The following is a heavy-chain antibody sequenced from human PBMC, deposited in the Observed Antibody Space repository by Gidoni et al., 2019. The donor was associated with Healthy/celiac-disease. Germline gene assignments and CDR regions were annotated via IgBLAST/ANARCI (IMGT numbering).Heavy chain of an antibody. CDR2: ISGSGGST. J-gene: IGHJ4*02. CDR3: AKAGGIAVAGHFDY. D-gene: IGHD6-19*01. V-gene: IGHV3-23*01. CDR1: GFTFSSYA. Sequence: EVQLLESGGGLVQPGGSLRLSCAASGFTFSSYAMSWFRQAPGKGLGWVSAISGSGGSTYYADSVKGRFTISRDNSKNTLYLQMNSLRAEDTAVYYCAKAGGIAVAGHFDYWGQGTLVTVSS.